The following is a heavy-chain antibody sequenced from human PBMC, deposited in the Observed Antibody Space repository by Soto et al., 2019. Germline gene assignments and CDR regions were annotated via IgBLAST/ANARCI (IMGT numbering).Heavy chain of an antibody. CDR1: GFTFTSYW. V-gene: IGHV5-51*01. CDR3: AKHEGYCSSTTCSNFDY. D-gene: IGHD2-2*01. Sequence: GESLKISCKASGFTFTSYWIAWVRQMPGKGLEWMGIIYPGDSDTSYSPSFQGQVTVSADKSINTAYLQWSSLKASDTAMYYCAKHEGYCSSTTCSNFDYWGQGTLVTVSA. CDR2: IYPGDSDT. J-gene: IGHJ4*02.